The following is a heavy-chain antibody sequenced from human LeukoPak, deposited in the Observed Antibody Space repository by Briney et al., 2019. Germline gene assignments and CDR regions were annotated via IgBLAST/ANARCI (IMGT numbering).Heavy chain of an antibody. CDR3: ARDIYCSGGSCYPGGYFDY. CDR2: INPSGGST. D-gene: IGHD2-15*01. CDR1: GYXFSRYY. Sequence: ASVKVSCKASGYXFSRYYMHWVRQAPGKGLEWMGIINPSGGSTDYAQKFQGRVTMTRDTITSTIYMELSSLRSEDTAVYYCARDIYCSGGSCYPGGYFDYWGQGTQVTVSS. V-gene: IGHV1-46*01. J-gene: IGHJ4*02.